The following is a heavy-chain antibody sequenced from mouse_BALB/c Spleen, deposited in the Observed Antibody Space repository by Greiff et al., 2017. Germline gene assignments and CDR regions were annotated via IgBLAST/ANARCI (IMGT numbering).Heavy chain of an antibody. CDR2: IDPANGNT. CDR1: GFNIKDTY. CDR3: ATAPLYYAMDY. V-gene: IGHV14-3*02. J-gene: IGHJ4*01. Sequence: VQLQQSGAELVKPGASVKLSCTASGFNIKDTYMHWVKQRPEQGLEWIGRIDPANGNTKYDPKFQGKATITADTSSNTAYLQLSSLTSEDTAVYYCATAPLYYAMDYWGQGTSVTVSS.